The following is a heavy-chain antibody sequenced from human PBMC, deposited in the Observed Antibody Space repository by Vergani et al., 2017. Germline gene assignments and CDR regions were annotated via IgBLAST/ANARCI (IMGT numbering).Heavy chain of an antibody. V-gene: IGHV3-33*06. CDR3: AKSSAAAGVHFDY. CDR2: IWYDGSNK. D-gene: IGHD6-13*01. J-gene: IGHJ4*02. CDR1: GFTFSSYG. Sequence: VQLVESGGGVVQPGRSLRLSCAASGFTFSSYGMHWVRQAPGKGLEWVAVIWYDGSNKYYADSVKGRFTISRDNSKNTLYLQMNSLRAEDTAVYYCAKSSAAAGVHFDYWGQGTLVSVSS.